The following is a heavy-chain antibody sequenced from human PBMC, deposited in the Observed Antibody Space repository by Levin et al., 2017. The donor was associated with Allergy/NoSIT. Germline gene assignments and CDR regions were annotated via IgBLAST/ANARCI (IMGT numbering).Heavy chain of an antibody. D-gene: IGHD1-26*01. CDR3: VRGGAGGWYNP. V-gene: IGHV3-73*01. J-gene: IGHJ5*02. Sequence: GGSLRLSCVASGFAFSGSSIHWVRQASGKGLEWVGRIGYNAASYATIYTESMKGRFIISRDDSKDTAYLQIHSLKIEDTAVYYCVRGGAGGWYNPWGQGTLVTVSS. CDR2: IGYNAASYAT. CDR1: GFAFSGSS.